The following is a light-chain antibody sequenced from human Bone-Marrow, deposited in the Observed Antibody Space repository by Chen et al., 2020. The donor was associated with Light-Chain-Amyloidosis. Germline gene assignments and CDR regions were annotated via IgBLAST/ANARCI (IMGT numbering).Light chain of an antibody. V-gene: IGLV3-21*02. CDR1: NIGSTS. J-gene: IGLJ3*02. Sequence: SYVLTQPSSVSVAPGQTATIACGGNNIGSTSVHRYQQTPGQAPLLVVYADSDRPSGFPERLSGCHSGNTATLPISWVEAGDEADYYCQVWDRSSDRPVFGGGTKLTVL. CDR2: ADS. CDR3: QVWDRSSDRPV.